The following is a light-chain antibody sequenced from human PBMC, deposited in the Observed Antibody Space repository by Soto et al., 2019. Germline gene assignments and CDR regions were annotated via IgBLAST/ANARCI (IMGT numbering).Light chain of an antibody. CDR2: GAS. CDR1: QSVSSN. V-gene: IGKV3-15*01. CDR3: QQYNNWAWT. J-gene: IGKJ1*01. Sequence: ELVMTQSPATRSVSPGERATLSCRASQSVSSNLAWYQQKPGQAPRLLIYGASIRATGIPARFSGSGSGTEFTLTIRSLQSEDFAVYYCQQYNNWAWTFGQGTKVEIK.